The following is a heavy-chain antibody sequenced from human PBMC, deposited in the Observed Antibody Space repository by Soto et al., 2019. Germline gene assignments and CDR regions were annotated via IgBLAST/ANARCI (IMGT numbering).Heavy chain of an antibody. V-gene: IGHV1-18*01. CDR2: ISAYNGNT. CDR3: ARDQERFLEWLSSYYYYYGMDV. J-gene: IGHJ6*02. Sequence: ASVKVSCKASGGSFTYTLSRVRQAPGQGLEWVGWISAYNGNTNYAQKLQGRVTMTTDTSTSTAYMELRSLRSDDTAVYYCARDQERFLEWLSSYYYYYGMDVWGQGTTVTVSS. CDR1: GGSFTYT. D-gene: IGHD3-3*01.